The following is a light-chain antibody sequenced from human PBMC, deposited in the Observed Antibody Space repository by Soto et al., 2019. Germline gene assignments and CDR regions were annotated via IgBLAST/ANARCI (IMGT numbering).Light chain of an antibody. V-gene: IGKV3-15*01. J-gene: IGKJ1*01. Sequence: EIVMTPSPATLSVSPGGRATLYCRASQSISDTLAWYQQKPGQAPRLLIHGASTRATGFPARFSGSGSGTDFTLTISSLQSEDFAVYYCQQYNNWPWTFGQGTKVDI. CDR1: QSISDT. CDR2: GAS. CDR3: QQYNNWPWT.